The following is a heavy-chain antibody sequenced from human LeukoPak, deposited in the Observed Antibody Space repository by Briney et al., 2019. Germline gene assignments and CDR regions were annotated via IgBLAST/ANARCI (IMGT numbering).Heavy chain of an antibody. CDR1: GGSFSGYY. Sequence: SETLSLTCAVYGGSFSGYYWSWIRQPPRKGLEWIGEINHSGSTNYNASLKSRVTISVDTSKNQFSLKLSSVTAADTAVYYCARDRIVGATTVYAFDIWGQGTMVTVSS. D-gene: IGHD1-26*01. CDR3: ARDRIVGATTVYAFDI. CDR2: INHSGST. J-gene: IGHJ3*02. V-gene: IGHV4-34*01.